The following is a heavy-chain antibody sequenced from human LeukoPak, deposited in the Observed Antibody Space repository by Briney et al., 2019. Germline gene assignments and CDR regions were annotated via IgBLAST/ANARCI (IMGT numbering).Heavy chain of an antibody. J-gene: IGHJ6*03. CDR2: IIPIFGTA. V-gene: IGHV1-69*13. D-gene: IGHD5-18*01. CDR1: GGTFSSYA. CDR3: AAVDTAMSYYYYMDV. Sequence: SVKVSCKASGGTFSSYAISWARQAPGQGLEWMGGIIPIFGTANYAQKFQGRVTITADESTSTAYMELSSLRSEDTAVYYSAAVDTAMSYYYYMDVWGKGTTVTVSS.